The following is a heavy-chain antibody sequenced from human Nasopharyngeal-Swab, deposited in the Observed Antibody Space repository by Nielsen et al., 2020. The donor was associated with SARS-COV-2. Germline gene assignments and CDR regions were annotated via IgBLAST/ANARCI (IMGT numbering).Heavy chain of an antibody. CDR1: GYSISSGYY. V-gene: IGHV4-38-2*02. CDR2: IYHSGST. J-gene: IGHJ4*02. CDR3: ARDPWRWLQLIEGFDY. Sequence: SETLSLTCTVSGYSISSGYYWGWIRQPPGKGLEWIGSIYHSGSTYYNPSLKSRVTISVDTSKNQFSLKLSSVTAADTAVYYCARDPWRWLQLIEGFDYWGQGTLVTVSS. D-gene: IGHD5-24*01.